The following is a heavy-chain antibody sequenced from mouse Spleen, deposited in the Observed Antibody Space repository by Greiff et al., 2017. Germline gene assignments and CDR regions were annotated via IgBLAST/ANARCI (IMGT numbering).Heavy chain of an antibody. CDR3: ARLTTALYAMDY. V-gene: IGHV5-9-1*01. CDR1: GFTFSSYA. CDR2: ISSGGSYT. D-gene: IGHD1-2*01. Sequence: EVKLMESGGGLVKPGGSLKLSCAASGFTFSSYAMSWVRQTPEKRLEWVATISSGGSYTYYPDSVKGRFTISRDNAKNTLYLQMSSLRSEDTAMYYCARLTTALYAMDYWGQGTSVTVSS. J-gene: IGHJ4*01.